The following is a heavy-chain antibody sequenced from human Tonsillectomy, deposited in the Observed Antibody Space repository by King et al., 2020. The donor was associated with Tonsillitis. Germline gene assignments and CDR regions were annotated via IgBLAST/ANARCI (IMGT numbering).Heavy chain of an antibody. CDR1: GFTFSSYA. CDR3: ARAGAWGYGYFQDY. Sequence: VQLVESGGGVVQPGRSLRLSCAASGFTFSSYAMHWVRQAPGKGLEWVAVISYDGSNKYYADSVKGRFTISRDNSKNTLYLQMNSLRAEDTAVYYCARAGAWGYGYFQDYWGQGTLVTVSS. J-gene: IGHJ4*02. V-gene: IGHV3-30*04. CDR2: ISYDGSNK. D-gene: IGHD3-22*01.